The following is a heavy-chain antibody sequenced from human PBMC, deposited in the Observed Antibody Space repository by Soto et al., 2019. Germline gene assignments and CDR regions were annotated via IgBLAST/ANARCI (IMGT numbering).Heavy chain of an antibody. CDR3: ARMRGGYGMDV. Sequence: QVQLVQSGAEVKKPGSSVKVSCKASGGTFSSYTITWVRQAPGQGLEWMGRIVPILGIPKYAQKFQGRVTITADKATSTAYTEQSSLRSEDTAEYYWARMRGGYGMDVWGQGTTVTVSS. D-gene: IGHD3-3*01. V-gene: IGHV1-69*02. CDR2: IVPILGIP. J-gene: IGHJ6*02. CDR1: GGTFSSYT.